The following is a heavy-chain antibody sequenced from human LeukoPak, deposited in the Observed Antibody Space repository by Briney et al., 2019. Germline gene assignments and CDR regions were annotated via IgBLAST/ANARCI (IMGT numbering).Heavy chain of an antibody. J-gene: IGHJ5*02. CDR2: IYHSGST. Sequence: SETLSLTCAVSGGSISSGGYSWSWIRQPPGKGLEWIGYIYHSGSTYYNPSRKSRVTISVDRSKNQFSLKLSSVTAADTAVYYCARGVSYCSSTSCYGGNWFDPWGQGTLVTVSS. CDR3: ARGVSYCSSTSCYGGNWFDP. D-gene: IGHD2-2*01. CDR1: GGSISSGGYS. V-gene: IGHV4-30-2*01.